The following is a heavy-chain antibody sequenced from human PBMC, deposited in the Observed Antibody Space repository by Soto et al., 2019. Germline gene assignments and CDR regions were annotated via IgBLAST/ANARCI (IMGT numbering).Heavy chain of an antibody. V-gene: IGHV3-15*01. CDR1: GFTFSNAW. D-gene: IGHD4-4*01. CDR2: IKSKTDGGTT. CDR3: TTGYDSNYPTDY. J-gene: IGHJ4*02. Sequence: EVQLVESGGGLVKPGGSLRLSCAASGFTFSNAWMSWVRQAPGKGLEWVGRIKSKTDGGTTDYAAPVKGRFTISRDDSKNTLYLQMNSLKTEDTAVYYCTTGYDSNYPTDYWGQGTLVTVSS.